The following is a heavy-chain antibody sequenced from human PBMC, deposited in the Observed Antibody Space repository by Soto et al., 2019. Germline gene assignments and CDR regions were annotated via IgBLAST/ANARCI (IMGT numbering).Heavy chain of an antibody. J-gene: IGHJ3*02. Sequence: GGSLRLSCAASGFTLSSYWMHWVRRAPGKGLVWVSRISSDGSTTTYADPVKGRFTVSRDNAKNTLYLQMNSLRAEDTAVYYCARSVVGRAFDTWGQGTVVTVSS. D-gene: IGHD2-15*01. CDR2: ISSDGSTT. V-gene: IGHV3-74*01. CDR1: GFTLSSYW. CDR3: ARSVVGRAFDT.